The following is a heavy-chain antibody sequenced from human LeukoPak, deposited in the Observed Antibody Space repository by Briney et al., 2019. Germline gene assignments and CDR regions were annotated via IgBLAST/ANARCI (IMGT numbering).Heavy chain of an antibody. CDR1: GYTFTSYD. Sequence: GASVKVSCKASGYTFTSYDINWVRQATGQGLEWMGWINPNSGGTNYAQKFQGRVTMTRDTSISTAYMELSRLRSEDTAVYYCARDTSIAVAGDWGQGTQVTVSS. J-gene: IGHJ4*02. V-gene: IGHV1-2*02. D-gene: IGHD6-19*01. CDR2: INPNSGGT. CDR3: ARDTSIAVAGD.